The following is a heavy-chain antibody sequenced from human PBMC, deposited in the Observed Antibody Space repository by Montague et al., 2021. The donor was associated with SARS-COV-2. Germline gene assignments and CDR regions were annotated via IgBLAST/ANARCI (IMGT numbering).Heavy chain of an antibody. Sequence: SETLSLTCTVSGGSMSDHYWAWIRQPPGKGLEWLAYIYYSGGINSNASLKSRVSMSVDTSKNKFSLKLTSVTAAGTAVYYCARAVSVRRAVNWFDPWGQGTLVTVSS. D-gene: IGHD3-10*01. CDR3: ARAVSVRRAVNWFDP. CDR2: IYYSGGI. J-gene: IGHJ5*02. V-gene: IGHV4-59*11. CDR1: GGSMSDHY.